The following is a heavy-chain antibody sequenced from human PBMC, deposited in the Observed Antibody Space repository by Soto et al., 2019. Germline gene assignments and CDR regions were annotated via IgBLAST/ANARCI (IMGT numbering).Heavy chain of an antibody. V-gene: IGHV3-23*01. J-gene: IGHJ4*02. Sequence: GRFKRLWRRFSEGNIGNLSVRWVIQTKRKGLEWVSGMSGGGGNTYYADSVKGRFTISRDNSKNTLYLQMNSLRAEDTAVYYCVKSWGEKAHNHPYYFGFRGEGIWLTGPS. D-gene: IGHD3-10*01. CDR2: MSGGGGNT. CDR3: VKSWGEKAHNHPYYFGF. CDR1: EGNIGNLS.